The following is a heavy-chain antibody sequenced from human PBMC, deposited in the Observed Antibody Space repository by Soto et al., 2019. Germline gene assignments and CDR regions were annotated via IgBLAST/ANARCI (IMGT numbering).Heavy chain of an antibody. CDR3: ASLPTGYPNWFGP. CDR2: IHTSAGST. J-gene: IGHJ5*02. CDR1: GFTFSNYA. V-gene: IGHV3-23*05. Sequence: EVQLLESGGGLVQPGGSLRLSCAASGFTFSNYAMSWVRQAPGKGLEWVSAIHTSAGSTYYADSVKGRFTISRDNSKNTLYLQMNSLRGEDTALYYCASLPTGYPNWFGPWGQGTLVTVSS. D-gene: IGHD3-9*01.